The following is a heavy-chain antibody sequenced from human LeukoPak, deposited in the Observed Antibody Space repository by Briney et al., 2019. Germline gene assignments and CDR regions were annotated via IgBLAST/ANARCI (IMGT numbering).Heavy chain of an antibody. Sequence: PGGSLRLSCAASGFTFSSYAMSWVRQAPGKGLEWVSAISGSGGSTYYADSVKGRFTSSRGNSKNTLYLQMNSLSAEDTAVYYCAKALTRIPSSDIVVVPAAIVGAFDIWGQGTMVTVSS. CDR3: AKALTRIPSSDIVVVPAAIVGAFDI. D-gene: IGHD2-2*01. CDR2: ISGSGGST. CDR1: GFTFSSYA. J-gene: IGHJ3*02. V-gene: IGHV3-23*01.